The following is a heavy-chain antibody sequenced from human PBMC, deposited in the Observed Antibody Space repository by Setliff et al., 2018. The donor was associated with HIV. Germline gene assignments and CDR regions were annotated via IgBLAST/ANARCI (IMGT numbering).Heavy chain of an antibody. CDR3: ARVGPGHRDGKIYDTFDI. CDR1: GYSFTTYW. D-gene: IGHD5-12*01. Sequence: GESLKISCMGSGYSFTTYWITWVRQMPGKGLEWMGRIDPSDSFTDYSQSFHGHVTLSVDRSINTAYLQWSSLKASDTAMYYCARVGPGHRDGKIYDTFDIWGQGTLVTVSS. V-gene: IGHV5-10-1*01. CDR2: IDPSDSFT. J-gene: IGHJ3*02.